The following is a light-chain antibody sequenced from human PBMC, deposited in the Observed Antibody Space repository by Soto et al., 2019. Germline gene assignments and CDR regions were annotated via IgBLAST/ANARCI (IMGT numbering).Light chain of an antibody. CDR3: QSYDSSLSGSG. CDR1: SSNIGAGYD. J-gene: IGLJ3*02. CDR2: GDT. Sequence: QSVLTQPPSVSGAPGQRVTISCTGSSSNIGAGYDVQWYQQLPGTAPKLLIYGDTNRPSGVPDRFSGSNSGTSASLAITGLQAEDESDYYCQSYDSSLSGSGFGGGTKVTVL. V-gene: IGLV1-40*01.